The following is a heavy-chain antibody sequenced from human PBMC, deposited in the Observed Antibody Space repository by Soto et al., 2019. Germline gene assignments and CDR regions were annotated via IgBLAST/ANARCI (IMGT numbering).Heavy chain of an antibody. Sequence: PSETLSLTCTFLGGSIRSGGYYWGWIRQHPGKGLEWIGYIYYSGSTYYKPSLKSRVTIAVDMSKNLFSLLLSSVTAADTAVYYCAKTRLYSSGSFMVWGQGTLVTVSS. D-gene: IGHD6-19*01. CDR1: GGSIRSGGYY. J-gene: IGHJ4*02. CDR2: IYYSGST. V-gene: IGHV4-31*03. CDR3: AKTRLYSSGSFMV.